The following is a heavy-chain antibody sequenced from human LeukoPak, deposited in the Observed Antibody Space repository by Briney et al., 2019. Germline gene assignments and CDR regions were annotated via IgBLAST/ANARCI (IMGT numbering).Heavy chain of an antibody. Sequence: GGSLRLSCAASGFTFSHAWMSWVRQAPGKGLEWVGRIKSKTDGGTTDYTAPVKGRFTISRDNSKNTLYLQMNSLRAGETAMYYCARGIAKTTLNAFDIWGQGTMVTVSS. D-gene: IGHD4-11*01. CDR1: GFTFSHAW. CDR3: ARGIAKTTLNAFDI. V-gene: IGHV3-15*01. CDR2: IKSKTDGGTT. J-gene: IGHJ3*02.